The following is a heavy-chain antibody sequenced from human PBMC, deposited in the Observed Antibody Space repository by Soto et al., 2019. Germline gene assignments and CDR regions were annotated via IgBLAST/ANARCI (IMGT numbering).Heavy chain of an antibody. J-gene: IGHJ4*02. CDR3: ARSAQDIILVPTAIGSLDY. V-gene: IGHV1-69*12. D-gene: IGHD2-2*01. CDR2: IIPIFGTA. Sequence: QVQLVQSGAEVKKPGSSVKVSCKDSGDTFYNYAISWVRQAPGQGLEWMGGIIPIFGTANYAQKFQGRVTITADESTSTAYMEMSSLRSDDTAVYYCARSAQDIILVPTAIGSLDYWGQGTLVTGSS. CDR1: GDTFYNYA.